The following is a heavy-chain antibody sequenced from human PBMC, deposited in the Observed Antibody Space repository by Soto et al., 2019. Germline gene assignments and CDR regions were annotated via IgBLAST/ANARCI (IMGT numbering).Heavy chain of an antibody. CDR3: TRAAGTSGDQLDY. J-gene: IGHJ4*02. V-gene: IGHV3-72*01. Sequence: EVQLVESGGGLVQPGGSLRLSCAASGFIFSDHYMDWVRQAPGKGLEWVGRIRKSANSYTTEYAASVKARFTISRDDSNNSLFLQMNGLTTEDTAVYYCTRAAGTSGDQLDYWCQGTLVTVSS. CDR1: GFIFSDHY. CDR2: IRKSANSYTT. D-gene: IGHD5-12*01.